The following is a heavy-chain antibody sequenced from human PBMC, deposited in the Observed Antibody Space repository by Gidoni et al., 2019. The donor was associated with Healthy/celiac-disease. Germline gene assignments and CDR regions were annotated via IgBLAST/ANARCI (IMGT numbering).Heavy chain of an antibody. V-gene: IGHV3-23*01. CDR3: AKDDEITMIVVVIATPPEYFQH. CDR1: GFTFSSYS. D-gene: IGHD3-22*01. J-gene: IGHJ1*01. CDR2: ISGSGGST. Sequence: EVQLLESGGGLVQPGGSLRLSCAASGFTFSSYSMSWVRQAPGKGLEWVSAISGSGGSTYYADSVKGRFTISRDNSKNTLYLQMNSLRAEDTAVYDCAKDDEITMIVVVIATPPEYFQHWGQGTLVTVSS.